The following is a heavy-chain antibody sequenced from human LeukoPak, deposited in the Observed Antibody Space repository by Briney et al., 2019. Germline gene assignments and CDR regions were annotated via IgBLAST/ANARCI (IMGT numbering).Heavy chain of an antibody. CDR3: AEAGGMDV. CDR2: IYHSGST. J-gene: IGHJ6*02. V-gene: IGHV4-30-2*01. CDR1: GGSISSGGYS. Sequence: PSETLSLTCAVSGGSISSGGYSWSWIRQPPGKGLEWIGYIYHSGSTYYNPSLKSRVTISVDRSKNQFSLKLSSVTAADTAVYYCAEAGGMDVWGQGTTVTVSS.